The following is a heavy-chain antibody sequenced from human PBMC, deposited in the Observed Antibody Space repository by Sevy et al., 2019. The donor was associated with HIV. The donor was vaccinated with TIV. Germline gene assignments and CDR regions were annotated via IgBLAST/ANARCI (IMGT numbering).Heavy chain of an antibody. CDR3: TTSRIIYGSYDRYYYYYYTMDV. CDR2: VKSKTDGGTT. J-gene: IGHJ6*02. Sequence: GGSLRLSCAASAFTFGNAWMSWVRQAPGKGLEWVGRVKSKTDGGTTDYAEPVKGRFTTSSDDSQNTLLLQMNSLKNEDTAVYYGTTSRIIYGSYDRYYYYYYTMDVWGQGTTVTVSS. D-gene: IGHD5-12*01. CDR1: AFTFGNAW. V-gene: IGHV3-15*01.